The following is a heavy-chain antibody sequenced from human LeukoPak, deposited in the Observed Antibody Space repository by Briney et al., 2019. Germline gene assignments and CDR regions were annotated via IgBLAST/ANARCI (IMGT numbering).Heavy chain of an antibody. D-gene: IGHD3-16*01. CDR3: VAWGSLVV. CDR2: IKEDGTRK. V-gene: IGHV3-7*01. CDR1: GFTVDTYW. J-gene: IGHJ4*02. Sequence: GGSLRLSCVASGFTVDTYWMSWVCQAPGKGLDWVAHIKEDGTRKYYVDSVRGRFTISRDNAKNSLFLQMNSLRVEDTAVFYCVAWGSLVVWGQGTLVTVSS.